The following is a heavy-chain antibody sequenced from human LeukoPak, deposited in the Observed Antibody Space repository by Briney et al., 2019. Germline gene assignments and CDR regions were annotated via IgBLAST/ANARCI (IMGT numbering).Heavy chain of an antibody. J-gene: IGHJ5*02. Sequence: SVKVSCKASGGTFSRYAISWVRQAPGQGLEWMGGIIPIFGTANYAQKFQGRVTITADKSTNTAYMELSSLRSDDTAVYYCVKGYCSSTSCYDWFDPWGQGTLVTVSS. CDR3: VKGYCSSTSCYDWFDP. CDR2: IIPIFGTA. V-gene: IGHV1-69*06. D-gene: IGHD2-2*01. CDR1: GGTFSRYA.